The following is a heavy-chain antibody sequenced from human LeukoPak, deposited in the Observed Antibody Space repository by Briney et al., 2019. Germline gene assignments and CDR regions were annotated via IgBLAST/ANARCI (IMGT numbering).Heavy chain of an antibody. CDR3: AREGEQQLGPAYYYYYMDV. Sequence: PGGSLRLSCAASGFTFSSYSMNWVRQAPGKGLEWVSSISSSSSYIYYADSVKGRFTISRDNAKNSLYLQMNSLRAEDTAVYYCAREGEQQLGPAYYYYYMDVWGKGTTVTVSS. J-gene: IGHJ6*03. CDR2: ISSSSSYI. D-gene: IGHD6-13*01. CDR1: GFTFSSYS. V-gene: IGHV3-21*01.